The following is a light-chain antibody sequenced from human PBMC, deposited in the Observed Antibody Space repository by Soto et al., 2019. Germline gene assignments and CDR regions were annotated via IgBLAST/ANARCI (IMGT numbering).Light chain of an antibody. CDR3: QQYGSSLWT. J-gene: IGKJ1*01. V-gene: IGKV1-5*01. CDR2: DAS. CDR1: QSISSW. Sequence: DIQMTQSPSTLSASVGDRVTITCRASQSISSWLAWYQQKPGKAPKLLIYDASSLESGVPSRFSGSGSGTEFTLTISRLEPEDFAVYYCQQYGSSLWTFGQGTKVDNK.